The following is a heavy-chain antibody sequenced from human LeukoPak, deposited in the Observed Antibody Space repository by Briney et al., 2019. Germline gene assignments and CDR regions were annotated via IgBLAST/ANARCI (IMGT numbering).Heavy chain of an antibody. Sequence: ASVKVSCKASGGTFSSYAISWVRQAPGQGLEWMGRIIPILGIANYAQKFQGRVTITADKSTSTAYMELSSLRSEDTAVYYCARGPRRCSSTSCYSSWFDPWGQGTLVTVSS. CDR2: IIPILGIA. CDR1: GGTFSSYA. V-gene: IGHV1-69*04. CDR3: ARGPRRCSSTSCYSSWFDP. J-gene: IGHJ5*02. D-gene: IGHD2-2*01.